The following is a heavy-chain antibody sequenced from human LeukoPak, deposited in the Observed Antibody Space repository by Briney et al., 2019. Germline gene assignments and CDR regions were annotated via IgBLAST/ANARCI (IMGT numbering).Heavy chain of an antibody. J-gene: IGHJ4*02. CDR2: IYPGDSDT. CDR1: GYTFTSYW. V-gene: IGHV5-51*01. D-gene: IGHD1-26*01. CDR3: ARQREVYFDY. Sequence: GESLKISCKGSGYTFTSYWIGWVRQMPGKGLEWMAIIYPGDSDTRYSPSFQGQVTISADKSISTAYLQRSSLKASDTAMYYCARQREVYFDYWGQGTLVTVSS.